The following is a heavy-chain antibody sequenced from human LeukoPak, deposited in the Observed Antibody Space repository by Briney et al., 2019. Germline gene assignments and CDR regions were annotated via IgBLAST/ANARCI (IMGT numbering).Heavy chain of an antibody. V-gene: IGHV4-34*01. CDR1: GGSFSGYY. Sequence: PSETLSLTCAVYGGSFSGYYWSWIRQPPGKGLEWIGEINHSGSTNYNPSLKSRVTISVDTSKNQFSLKLSSVTAADTAVYYCAREDAYYYGSGNYRIFDYWGQGTLVTVSS. CDR2: INHSGST. J-gene: IGHJ4*02. D-gene: IGHD3-10*01. CDR3: AREDAYYYGSGNYRIFDY.